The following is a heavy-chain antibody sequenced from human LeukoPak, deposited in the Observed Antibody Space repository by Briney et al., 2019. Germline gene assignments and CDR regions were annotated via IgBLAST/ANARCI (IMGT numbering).Heavy chain of an antibody. CDR1: GGSISSYY. CDR3: ARHKGGCYRNLDY. J-gene: IGHJ4*02. CDR2: IYYSGST. V-gene: IGHV4-59*08. Sequence: SETLSLTCTVSGGSISSYYWSWIRQPPGKGLEWIGYIYYSGSTNYNPSLKSRVTISVDTSKDQFSLKLSSVTAADTAVYYCARHKGGCYRNLDYWGQGTLVTVSS. D-gene: IGHD1-14*01.